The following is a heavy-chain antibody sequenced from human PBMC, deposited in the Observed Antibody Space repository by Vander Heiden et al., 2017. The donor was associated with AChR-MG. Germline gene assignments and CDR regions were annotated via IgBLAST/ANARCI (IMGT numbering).Heavy chain of an antibody. CDR1: GFTFSSYA. J-gene: IGHJ5*02. CDR2: IRGSGGST. CDR3: AKDWGGSYFGNWFDP. V-gene: IGHV3-23*01. D-gene: IGHD1-26*01. Sequence: EVQLLESGGGLVQPGGSLRLACAASGFTFSSYAMSWVRQAPGKGVEWGSAIRGSGGSTYYADSVKGRFTISRDNSKNTLYLQMNSLRAEDTAVYYCAKDWGGSYFGNWFDPWGQGTLVTVSS.